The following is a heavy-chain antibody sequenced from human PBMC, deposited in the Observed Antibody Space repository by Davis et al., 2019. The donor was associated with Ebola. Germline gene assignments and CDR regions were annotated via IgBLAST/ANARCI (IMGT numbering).Heavy chain of an antibody. V-gene: IGHV3-33*06. CDR2: IWYDGSNK. J-gene: IGHJ2*01. CDR3: AKGGDYGGVPGRWYFDL. Sequence: GESLKISCAASGFTFSSYGMHWVRQAPGKGLEWVAVIWYDGSNKYYADSVKGRFTISRDNSKNTLYLQMNSLRAEDTAVYYCAKGGDYGGVPGRWYFDLWGRGTLVTVSS. CDR1: GFTFSSYG. D-gene: IGHD4-23*01.